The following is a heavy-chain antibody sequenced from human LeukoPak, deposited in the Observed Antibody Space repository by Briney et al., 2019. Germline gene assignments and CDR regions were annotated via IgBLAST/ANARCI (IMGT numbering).Heavy chain of an antibody. Sequence: GGSLRLSCAASGFTFSSYAMSWVRQAPGKGLEWVSAISGSGGSTYYADSVKGRFTISRDNSKNTLYLQMNSLRAEDTAVYYCAKGAFYGDYSRYYFDYWGQGTLVTVSS. D-gene: IGHD4-17*01. CDR2: ISGSGGST. J-gene: IGHJ4*02. CDR3: AKGAFYGDYSRYYFDY. CDR1: GFTFSSYA. V-gene: IGHV3-23*01.